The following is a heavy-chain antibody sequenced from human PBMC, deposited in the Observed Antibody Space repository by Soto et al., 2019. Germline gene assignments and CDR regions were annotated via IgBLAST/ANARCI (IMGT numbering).Heavy chain of an antibody. CDR1: GGSISSGGYY. Sequence: LGPPSETLSLTCTVSGGSISSGGYYWSWIRQHPGKGLEWIGYIYYSGSTYYNPSLKSRVTISVDTSKSQFSLKLSSVTAADTALYYCARGRGYCSGGSCSLPKYYYYYYGMDVWGQGTTVTVSS. CDR3: ARGRGYCSGGSCSLPKYYYYYYGMDV. D-gene: IGHD2-15*01. J-gene: IGHJ6*02. CDR2: IYYSGST. V-gene: IGHV4-31*03.